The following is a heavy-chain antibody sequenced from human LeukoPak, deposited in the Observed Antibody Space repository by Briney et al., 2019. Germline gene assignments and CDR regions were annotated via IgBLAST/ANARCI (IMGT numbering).Heavy chain of an antibody. CDR2: IIPMFGTP. J-gene: IGHJ5*02. CDR1: GYTFTGYF. D-gene: IGHD2-2*01. Sequence: AAVKVSCKASGYTFTGYFMHWVRQAPGQGLEWMGGIIPMFGTPNYAQKFQGRVTITADESTSTAYMELSSLRSEDTAVYYCARPPAHCGSSTSCYGSKNWFDPWGQGTLVTVSS. CDR3: ARPPAHCGSSTSCYGSKNWFDP. V-gene: IGHV1-69*13.